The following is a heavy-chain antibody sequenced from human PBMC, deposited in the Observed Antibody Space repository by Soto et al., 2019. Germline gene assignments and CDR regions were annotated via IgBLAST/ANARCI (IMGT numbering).Heavy chain of an antibody. Sequence: QITLKESGPALVKPTQTLTLTCSFSGFSLTTSGVGVGWIRQPPGKALEWLALIYWDDDKRYSPSLNTRLTITKDTSKNQVVLTLTNMGPAVTGTYYCVHRRQWSTNWNEGWFDPWGQGTLVTVSS. CDR2: IYWDDDK. CDR1: GFSLTTSGVG. J-gene: IGHJ5*02. V-gene: IGHV2-5*02. CDR3: VHRRQWSTNWNEGWFDP. D-gene: IGHD1-1*01.